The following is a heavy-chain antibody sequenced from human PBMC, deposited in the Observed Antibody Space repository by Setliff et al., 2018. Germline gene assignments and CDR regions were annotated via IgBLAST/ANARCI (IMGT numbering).Heavy chain of an antibody. D-gene: IGHD3-10*01. Sequence: SETLSLTCTVSGASISSHYWSWIRQPPGKGLEWIGSMYYTGSTNYNPSLKRRVTISVDTSKKQFSLRLNSVTAADTAVYYCARQGTAIRWFDPWGQGTLVTVSS. CDR1: GASISSHY. J-gene: IGHJ5*02. CDR2: MYYTGST. CDR3: ARQGTAIRWFDP. V-gene: IGHV4-59*11.